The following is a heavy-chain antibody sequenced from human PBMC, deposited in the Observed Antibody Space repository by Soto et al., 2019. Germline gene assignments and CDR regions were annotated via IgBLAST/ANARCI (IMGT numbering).Heavy chain of an antibody. D-gene: IGHD1-7*01. Sequence: GGSLRLSCAASGFTFSSYAMSWVRQAPGKGLEWVSAFSGSGGSTCYADSVKGRFTISTANSKNTLYLQMNSLRAEDTAVYYCAKVPLELRFGRAFYIWGQGTMVTVSS. J-gene: IGHJ3*02. CDR2: FSGSGGST. V-gene: IGHV3-23*01. CDR1: GFTFSSYA. CDR3: AKVPLELRFGRAFYI.